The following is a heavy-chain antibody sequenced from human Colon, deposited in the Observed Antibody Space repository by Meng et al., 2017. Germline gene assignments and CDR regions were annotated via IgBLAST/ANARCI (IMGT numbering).Heavy chain of an antibody. Sequence: SETLSLTCTVSGGSVSSASHYWSWIRQSPGKGLEWIGHVYHSGDTNYNPPLKSRVTLSVDTSKNQFSLKLTSVTAADTAVYYCAKTSSNWFTSYNGMDVWGQGTTVTVSS. CDR3: AKTSSNWFTSYNGMDV. V-gene: IGHV4-61*01. D-gene: IGHD6-13*01. CDR2: VYHSGDT. CDR1: GGSVSSASHY. J-gene: IGHJ6*02.